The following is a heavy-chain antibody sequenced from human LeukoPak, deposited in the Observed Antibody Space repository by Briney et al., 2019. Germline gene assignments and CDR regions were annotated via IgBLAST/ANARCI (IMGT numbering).Heavy chain of an antibody. D-gene: IGHD3-22*01. V-gene: IGHV3-15*01. CDR3: TTDAGDSSGSYFDY. CDR1: GFTFSSAW. CDR2: IKSKTDGGTT. Sequence: GGSLRLSCAASGFTFSSAWMSWVRQAPGKGLEWVGRIKSKTDGGTTDYAAPVKGRFTISRDDSKNTLYLQMNSLKTEDTAVYYCTTDAGDSSGSYFDYWGQGTLVTVSS. J-gene: IGHJ4*02.